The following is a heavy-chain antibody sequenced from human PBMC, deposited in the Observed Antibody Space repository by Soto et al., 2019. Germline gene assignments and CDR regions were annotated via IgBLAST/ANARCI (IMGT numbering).Heavy chain of an antibody. V-gene: IGHV1-18*01. J-gene: IGHJ6*03. CDR3: AREGDSSSSGSLRLVGYYYYYYMDV. CDR2: ISAYNGNT. D-gene: IGHD6-6*01. CDR1: GYTFTSYG. Sequence: ASVKVSCKASGYTFTSYGISWVRQAPGQGLEWMGWISAYNGNTNCAQKLQGRVTMTTDTSTSTAYMELRSQRSDDTAVYYCAREGDSSSSGSLRLVGYYYYYYMDVWGKGTTVTVSS.